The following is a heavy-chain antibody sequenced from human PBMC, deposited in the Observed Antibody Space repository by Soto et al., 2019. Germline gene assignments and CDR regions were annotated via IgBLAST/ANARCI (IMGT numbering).Heavy chain of an antibody. CDR3: ASAAAVAGPFDY. V-gene: IGHV3-33*01. CDR2: IWYDGSNK. D-gene: IGHD6-19*01. CDR1: GFTFSSYG. J-gene: IGHJ4*02. Sequence: QVQLVESGGGVVQPGRSLRLSCAASGFTFSSYGMHWVRQAPGKGLEWVAVIWYDGSNKYYADSVKGRFTISRDNSKNTLYMQMNSLRAEDTAVYYCASAAAVAGPFDYWGQGTLVTVSS.